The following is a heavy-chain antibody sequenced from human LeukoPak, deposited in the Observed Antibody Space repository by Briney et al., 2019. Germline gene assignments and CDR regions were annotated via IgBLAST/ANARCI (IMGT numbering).Heavy chain of an antibody. D-gene: IGHD2-2*01. V-gene: IGHV3-7*01. J-gene: IGHJ6*03. Sequence: GGSLRLSCAASGFTFSSYWMNWVRQAPGKGLEWVANIKQDGSEKYYVDSVKGRFTISRDNAKNSLYLQMNSLRAEDTAVYYCARVVEVPAAQYYYYYYYMDVWGKGTTVTVSS. CDR2: IKQDGSEK. CDR3: ARVVEVPAAQYYYYYYYMDV. CDR1: GFTFSSYW.